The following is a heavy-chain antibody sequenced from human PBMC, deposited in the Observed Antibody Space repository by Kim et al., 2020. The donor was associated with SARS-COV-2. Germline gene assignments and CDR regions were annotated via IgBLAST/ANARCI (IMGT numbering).Heavy chain of an antibody. CDR2: IKSKTDGGTT. D-gene: IGHD6-13*01. CDR3: TTGWEIAAAADY. V-gene: IGHV3-15*01. CDR1: GFTFSNAW. J-gene: IGHJ4*02. Sequence: GGSLRLSCAASGFTFSNAWMSWVRQAPGKGLEWVGRIKSKTDGGTTDYAAPVKGRFTISRDDSKNTLYLQMNSLKTEDTAVYYCTTGWEIAAAADYWGQGTLVTVSS.